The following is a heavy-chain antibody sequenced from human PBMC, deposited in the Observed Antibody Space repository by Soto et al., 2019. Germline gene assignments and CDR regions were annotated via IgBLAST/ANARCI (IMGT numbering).Heavy chain of an antibody. CDR2: SYHTGLT. V-gene: IGHV4-4*02. Sequence: NPSETLSLTCAVSGFSISNNNWGTWVRQPPGKGLEWGGDSYHTGLTNYSPSLKSRVTISVDNSKNQFSLRLTSVTAADTAVYSCARFRSSGFYYYFGMDVCGQGTTVTVS. CDR1: GFSISNNNW. CDR3: ARFRSSGFYYYFGMDV. J-gene: IGHJ6*02. D-gene: IGHD6-6*01.